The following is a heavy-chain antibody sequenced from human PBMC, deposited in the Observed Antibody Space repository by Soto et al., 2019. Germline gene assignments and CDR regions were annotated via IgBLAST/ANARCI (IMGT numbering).Heavy chain of an antibody. Sequence: LSLTSTVSGXSLSPYYRNWIRQPPGKGQEWMGYNYYSRSTKYNPSLDSRVTISLGTSKNDLSLMLRSVTGAEAAVYYCLRGGGYYGNYPNFDYWGQGALVTVSS. CDR2: NYYSRST. J-gene: IGHJ4*02. CDR1: GXSLSPYY. CDR3: LRGGGYYGNYPNFDY. V-gene: IGHV4-59*01. D-gene: IGHD4-17*01.